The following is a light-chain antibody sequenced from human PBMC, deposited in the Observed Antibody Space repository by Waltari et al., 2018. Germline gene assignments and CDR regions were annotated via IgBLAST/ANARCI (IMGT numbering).Light chain of an antibody. CDR2: KDS. CDR3: QSADSSGTQGV. V-gene: IGLV3-25*03. CDR1: ALPKQY. J-gene: IGLJ1*01. Sequence: SYELTQPPSVSVSPGQTARLTCSGDALPKQYAYWYQQKPDQAPVLLISKDSERPSGIPERFSGSSSGTTVTLTISGVQADDEADYYCQSADSSGTQGVFGTGTKVTVL.